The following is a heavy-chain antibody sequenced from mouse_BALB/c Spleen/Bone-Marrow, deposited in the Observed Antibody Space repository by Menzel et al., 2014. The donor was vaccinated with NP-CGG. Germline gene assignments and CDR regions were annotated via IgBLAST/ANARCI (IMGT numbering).Heavy chain of an antibody. J-gene: IGHJ3*01. D-gene: IGHD2-1*01. CDR3: AREDYGRGFAY. V-gene: IGHV1S135*01. CDR2: IDPYNGGT. Sequence: EVKLMDSGPELVKPGASVKVSCKASGYAFTSYNMYWVKQSHGKSLEWIGHIDPYNGGTSYNQKFKGKATLTVDKSSSTAYMHLNSLTSEDSAVYYCAREDYGRGFAYWGQGTLVTVSA. CDR1: GYAFTSYN.